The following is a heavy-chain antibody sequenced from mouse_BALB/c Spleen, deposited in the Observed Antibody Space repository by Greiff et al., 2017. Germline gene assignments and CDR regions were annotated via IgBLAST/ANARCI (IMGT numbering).Heavy chain of an antibody. CDR2: INPSTGYT. J-gene: IGHJ4*01. CDR3: ARAYDALYYYAMDY. Sequence: QVQLQQSGADLAKPGASVKMSCKASGYTFTSYWMHWVKQRPGQGLEWIGYINPSTGYTEYNQKFKDKATLTADKSSSTAYMQLSSLTSEDSAVYYCARAYDALYYYAMDYWGQGTSVTVSS. D-gene: IGHD2-14*01. V-gene: IGHV1-7*01. CDR1: GYTFTSYW.